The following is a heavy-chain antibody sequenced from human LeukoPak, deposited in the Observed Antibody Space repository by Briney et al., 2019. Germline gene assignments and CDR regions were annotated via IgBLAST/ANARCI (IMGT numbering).Heavy chain of an antibody. Sequence: SETLSLTCTVSVGSLSSSSYYWGWIRQPPGKGLEWIGSIYYSGSTYYNPSLKSRVTISVDTSKNQFSLKLSSVTAADTAVYYCARRSGYSSGWLDAFDIWGQGTMVTVSS. CDR3: ARRSGYSSGWLDAFDI. V-gene: IGHV4-39*01. D-gene: IGHD6-19*01. CDR2: IYYSGST. CDR1: VGSLSSSSYY. J-gene: IGHJ3*02.